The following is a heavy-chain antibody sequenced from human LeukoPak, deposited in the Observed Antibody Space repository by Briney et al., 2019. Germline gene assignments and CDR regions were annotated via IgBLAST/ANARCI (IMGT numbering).Heavy chain of an antibody. D-gene: IGHD2-2*02. Sequence: GGSLRLSCAASGFSFSSYWMNWVRQAPGKGLVWVAHINTDGRTTAYADSVKGRFTVARDNAKNTLYLEMNRLRAEDTAVYYCARDNTYMFDYWGQGTQVTVSS. CDR2: INTDGRTT. CDR3: ARDNTYMFDY. J-gene: IGHJ4*02. CDR1: GFSFSSYW. V-gene: IGHV3-74*01.